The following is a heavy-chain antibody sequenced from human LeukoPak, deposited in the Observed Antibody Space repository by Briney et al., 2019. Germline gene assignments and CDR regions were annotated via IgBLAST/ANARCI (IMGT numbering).Heavy chain of an antibody. CDR2: ISGSGGST. V-gene: IGHV3-23*01. CDR3: AKDSSFTYYYDSSGYRYFDY. D-gene: IGHD3-22*01. Sequence: GGSLRLSCAASGFTFSSYAMSWVRQAPGKGLEWVSAISGSGGSTYYADSVKGRFTISRDNSKNTLYLQMNSLRAEDTAVYYCAKDSSFTYYYDSSGYRYFDYWGQGTLVTV. CDR1: GFTFSSYA. J-gene: IGHJ4*02.